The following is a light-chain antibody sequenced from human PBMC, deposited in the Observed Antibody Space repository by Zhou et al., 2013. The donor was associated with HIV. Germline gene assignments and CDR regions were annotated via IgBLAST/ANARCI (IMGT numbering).Light chain of an antibody. CDR3: QQRSSWPQT. Sequence: EVVLTQSPGTLSLSPGERATLSCRASQSVSTYLAWYQHKPGQAPRLLIYDASNRATGIPARFSGSGSGTDFTLTISSLEPHDFAVYYCQQRSSWPQTFGQGTKVEIK. V-gene: IGKV3-11*01. J-gene: IGKJ1*01. CDR1: QSVSTY. CDR2: DAS.